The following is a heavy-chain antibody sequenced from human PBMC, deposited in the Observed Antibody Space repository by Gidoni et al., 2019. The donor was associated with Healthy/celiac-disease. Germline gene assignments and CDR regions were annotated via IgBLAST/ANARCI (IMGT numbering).Heavy chain of an antibody. CDR2: INHSGST. Sequence: QVQLQQWGAGLLKPSETLSLTCAVYGGSFSGYYWSWIRQPPGKGLEWIGEINHSGSTNYNPSLKSRVTISVDTSKNQFSLKLSSVTAADTAVYYCARGQRLSYDFWSGYYANFDYWGQGTLVTVSS. V-gene: IGHV4-34*01. J-gene: IGHJ4*02. CDR1: GGSFSGYY. CDR3: ARGQRLSYDFWSGYYANFDY. D-gene: IGHD3-3*01.